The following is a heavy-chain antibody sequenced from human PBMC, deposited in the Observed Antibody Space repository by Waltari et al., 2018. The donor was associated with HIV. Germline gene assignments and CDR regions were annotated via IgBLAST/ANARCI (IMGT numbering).Heavy chain of an antibody. CDR2: ISTASTYR. D-gene: IGHD6-19*01. CDR1: GFTFRSFS. Sequence: EMQLVESGGGLVKPGGSLRLSCAASGFTFRSFSMNWVRRAPGKGLRWVSSISTASTYRYYGDSVKGRFTISRDNAKNSLYLQMNSLRAEDTAVYFCARSSVPVGPLYGMDVWGQGTTVTVAS. V-gene: IGHV3-21*02. J-gene: IGHJ6*02. CDR3: ARSSVPVGPLYGMDV.